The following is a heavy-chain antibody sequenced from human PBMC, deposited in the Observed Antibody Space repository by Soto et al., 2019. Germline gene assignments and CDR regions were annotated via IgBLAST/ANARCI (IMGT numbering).Heavy chain of an antibody. V-gene: IGHV3-23*01. CDR1: GFTFSSYA. Sequence: EVQLLESGGGLVQPGGSLRLSCAASGFTFSSYAMSWVRQAPGQGLEWVSAISGSGGTTYYADSVKGRFTISRDNSENTLYLQRNSLRAEDTAVYYCAKDRGYSGYDNWFDSWGQGTLVTVSS. J-gene: IGHJ5*01. CDR3: AKDRGYSGYDNWFDS. D-gene: IGHD5-12*01. CDR2: ISGSGGTT.